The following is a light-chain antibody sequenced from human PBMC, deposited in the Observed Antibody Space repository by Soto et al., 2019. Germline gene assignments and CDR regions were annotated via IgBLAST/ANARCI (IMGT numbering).Light chain of an antibody. Sequence: QSVLTQPASVSGSPGQSITISCTGTSSDVGGYNYVSWYQQHPGKAPKLMIYEVSNRPSGVSNRFSGSKSGNTASLTISGLQAEDEADYYFSSYTSSSKIFGTGTKLTVL. CDR1: SSDVGGYNY. V-gene: IGLV2-14*01. CDR3: SSYTSSSKI. CDR2: EVS. J-gene: IGLJ1*01.